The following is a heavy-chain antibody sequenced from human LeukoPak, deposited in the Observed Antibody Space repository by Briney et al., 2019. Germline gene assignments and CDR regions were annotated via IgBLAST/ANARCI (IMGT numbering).Heavy chain of an antibody. V-gene: IGHV4-4*07. J-gene: IGHJ4*02. D-gene: IGHD2-15*01. Sequence: PSETLSLTCTVSGDSISNYYWSWIRQPAGKGLEWIGRIYTSGSTNYNPSLKSRVTMSVGTSKNQFSLKLSSVTAADTAVYYCARGWGYSIPFDYWGQGTLVTVSS. CDR2: IYTSGST. CDR3: ARGWGYSIPFDY. CDR1: GDSISNYY.